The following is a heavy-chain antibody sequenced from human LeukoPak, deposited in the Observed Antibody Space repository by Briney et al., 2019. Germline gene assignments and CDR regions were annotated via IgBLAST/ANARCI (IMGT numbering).Heavy chain of an antibody. J-gene: IGHJ4*02. V-gene: IGHV4-30-4*08. D-gene: IGHD2-2*01. CDR2: IYYSGST. CDR3: AREGQGSTHFDY. CDR1: GGSISSGDYY. Sequence: PSETLSLTCTVSGGSISSGDYYWRWIRQPPGKGLEWIGYIYYSGSTYHNPSLKSRVTISVDTSKNQFSLKLSSVTAADTAVYYCAREGQGSTHFDYWGQGTLVTVSS.